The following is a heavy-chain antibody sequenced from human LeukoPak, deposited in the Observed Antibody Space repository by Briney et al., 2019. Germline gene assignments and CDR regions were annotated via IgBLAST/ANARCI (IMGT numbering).Heavy chain of an antibody. CDR1: GASFSGYY. CDR2: INHSGST. V-gene: IGHV4-34*01. CDR3: ARRSPTRYYYYYMDV. J-gene: IGHJ6*03. Sequence: SETLSLTCAVYGASFSGYYWSWIRQPPGKGLEWIGEINHSGSTNYNPSLKSRVTISVDTSKNQFSLKLSSVTAADTAVYYCARRSPTRYYYYYMDVWGKGTTVTISS.